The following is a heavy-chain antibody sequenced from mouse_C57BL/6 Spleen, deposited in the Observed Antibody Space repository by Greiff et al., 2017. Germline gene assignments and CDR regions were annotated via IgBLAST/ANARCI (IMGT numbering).Heavy chain of an antibody. CDR1: GYTFTSYW. CDR2: IDPSDSYT. J-gene: IGHJ2*01. V-gene: IGHV1-59*01. CDR3: AGGYYGPTYYRGY. Sequence: QVQLQQPGAELVRPGTSVKLSCKASGYTFTSYWMHWVKQRPGQGLEWIGVIDPSDSYTNYNQKFKGKATLTVDTSSSTAYMQLSSLTSEDSAVYYCAGGYYGPTYYRGYWGQGTTLTVSS. D-gene: IGHD1-2*01.